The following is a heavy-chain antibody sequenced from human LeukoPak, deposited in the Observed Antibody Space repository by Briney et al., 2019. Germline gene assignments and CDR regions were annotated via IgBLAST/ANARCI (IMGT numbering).Heavy chain of an antibody. Sequence: PGGSLRLSCAASEFSVGSNYMTWVRQAPGKGLDWVTFIRYEGHYKYYADSVTGRFTVSRDNSKNTVYLQMNNLMTEDTAVYYCAKTRGVEGAFDIWGQGTRVTVSS. CDR2: IRYEGHYK. CDR1: EFSVGSNY. V-gene: IGHV3-30*02. J-gene: IGHJ3*02. D-gene: IGHD2-21*01. CDR3: AKTRGVEGAFDI.